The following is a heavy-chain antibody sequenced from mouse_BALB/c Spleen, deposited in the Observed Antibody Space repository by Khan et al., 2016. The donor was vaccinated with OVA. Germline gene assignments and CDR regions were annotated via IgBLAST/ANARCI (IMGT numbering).Heavy chain of an antibody. D-gene: IGHD4-1*01. Sequence: QVQLQQSGAELVKPGASVKLSCKASGYTFTSYDINWVRQRPEQGLEWIGWMFPGDGSTTYNENFKGKATLTTDKSSNTAYMQLSRLTSEDSGASGCARGGYWGFAYWGPGTLVTVSA. V-gene: IGHV1-85*01. J-gene: IGHJ3*01. CDR1: GYTFTSYD. CDR3: ARGGYWGFAY. CDR2: MFPGDGST.